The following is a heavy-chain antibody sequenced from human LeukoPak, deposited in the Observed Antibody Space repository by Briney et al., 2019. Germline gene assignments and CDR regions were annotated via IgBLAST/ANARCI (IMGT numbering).Heavy chain of an antibody. CDR2: IYYSGST. D-gene: IGHD3-22*01. V-gene: IGHV4-39*02. CDR3: AKRDDSGGNLVDL. J-gene: IGHJ4*02. CDR1: GGSIRSGSNY. Sequence: SETLSLTCTVSGGSIRSGSNYWAWIRQPPGKGLEWIGSIYYSGSTYYNPSLENRVTISIDTSKNHFSLKLSSLSAADTSVYYCAKRDDSGGNLVDLWGQGTLVTVS.